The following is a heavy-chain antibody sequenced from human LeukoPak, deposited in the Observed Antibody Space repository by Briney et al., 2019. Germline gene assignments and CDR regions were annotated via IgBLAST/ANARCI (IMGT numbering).Heavy chain of an antibody. D-gene: IGHD3-10*01. V-gene: IGHV4-4*02. Sequence: PSGTLSLTCAVSSGSISSSNWWSWVRQPPGKGLEWIGEIYHSGSTNYNPSLKSRVTVSLDTSKNQFSLKLSSVTAADTAVYYCARGDEAGGHWYFDLWGRGTLATVSS. CDR3: ARGDEAGGHWYFDL. J-gene: IGHJ2*01. CDR1: SGSISSSNW. CDR2: IYHSGST.